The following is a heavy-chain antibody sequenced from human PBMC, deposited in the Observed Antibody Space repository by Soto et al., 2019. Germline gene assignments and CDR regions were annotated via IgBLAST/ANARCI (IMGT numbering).Heavy chain of an antibody. CDR1: GYSFTSYW. CDR2: IYPGDSDT. J-gene: IGHJ6*02. Sequence: GESLKISCKGSGYSFTSYWIGWVRQMPWKGLEWMGIIYPGDSDTRYSPSFQGQVTISADKSISTAYLQWSSLKASDTAMYYCARQPYSSGTLDYYYGMDVWGQGTTVTVSS. V-gene: IGHV5-51*01. CDR3: ARQPYSSGTLDYYYGMDV. D-gene: IGHD6-19*01.